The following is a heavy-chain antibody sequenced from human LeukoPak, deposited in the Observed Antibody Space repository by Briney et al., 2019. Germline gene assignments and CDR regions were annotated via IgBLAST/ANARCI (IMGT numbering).Heavy chain of an antibody. Sequence: SETLSLTCAVYGGSFSGYYWSWIRQPPGKGLEWIGEINHSGSTNYNPSLKSRVTISVDTSKNQFSLKLSSVTAADTAVYYCARYARGAVAGDYWGQGTLVTVSS. V-gene: IGHV4-34*01. J-gene: IGHJ4*02. CDR3: ARYARGAVAGDY. CDR2: INHSGST. D-gene: IGHD6-19*01. CDR1: GGSFSGYY.